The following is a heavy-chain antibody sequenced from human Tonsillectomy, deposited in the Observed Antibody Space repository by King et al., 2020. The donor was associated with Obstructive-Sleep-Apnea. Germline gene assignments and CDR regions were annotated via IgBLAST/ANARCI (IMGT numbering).Heavy chain of an antibody. CDR3: ARAGRGYSGYELDY. J-gene: IGHJ4*02. D-gene: IGHD5-12*01. CDR2: IGTAGDT. CDR1: GFTFSSYD. Sequence: VQLVESGGGLVQPGGSLRLSCAASGFTFSSYDMHWVRQATGKCLDWFSAIGTAGDTYYPGSVKGRFTISRENAKNSLYLQMNSLRAGDTAVYYFARAGRGYSGYELDYWGQGNLVTVSS. V-gene: IGHV3-13*01.